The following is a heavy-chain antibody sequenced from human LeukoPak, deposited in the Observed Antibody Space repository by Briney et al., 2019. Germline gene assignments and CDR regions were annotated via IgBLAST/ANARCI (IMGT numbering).Heavy chain of an antibody. Sequence: GGSLRLSCAASGFTFSNAWMSWVRQAPGKGLEWVGRIKSKTDGGTTDYAAPVKGRFTISRDDSKNTLYLQMNSLKTEDPAVYYCTTGRLDDFWSGYYSEYFQHWGQGTLVTVSS. CDR3: TTGRLDDFWSGYYSEYFQH. CDR1: GFTFSNAW. V-gene: IGHV3-15*01. D-gene: IGHD3-3*01. J-gene: IGHJ1*01. CDR2: IKSKTDGGTT.